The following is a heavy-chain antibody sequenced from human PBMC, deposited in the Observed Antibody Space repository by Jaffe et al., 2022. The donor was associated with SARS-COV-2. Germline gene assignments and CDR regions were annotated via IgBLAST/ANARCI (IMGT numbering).Heavy chain of an antibody. CDR1: GFTFSSYG. Sequence: QVQLVESGGGVVQPGRSLRLSCAASGFTFSSYGMHWVRQAPGKGLEWVAVIWYDGSNKYYADSVKGRFTISRDNSKNTLYLQMNSLRAEDTAVYYCAREGVDSVAVAPYYYYGMDVWGQGTTVTVSS. V-gene: IGHV3-33*01. CDR3: AREGVDSVAVAPYYYYGMDV. D-gene: IGHD6-19*01. J-gene: IGHJ6*02. CDR2: IWYDGSNK.